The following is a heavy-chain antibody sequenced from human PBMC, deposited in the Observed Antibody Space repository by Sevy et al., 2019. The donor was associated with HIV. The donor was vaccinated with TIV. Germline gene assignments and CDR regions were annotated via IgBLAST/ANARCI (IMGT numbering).Heavy chain of an antibody. CDR3: ASVDGVFDY. CDR1: GFTFSSYA. J-gene: IGHJ4*02. D-gene: IGHD3-3*01. CDR2: ISYDGSNK. V-gene: IGHV3-30-3*01. Sequence: GGSLRLSCAASGFTFSSYAMHWVRQAPGKGLEWVAVISYDGSNKYYADSVKGRFTISIDNSKNTLYLQMNSLRAEDTAVYYCASVDGVFDYWGQGTLVTVSS.